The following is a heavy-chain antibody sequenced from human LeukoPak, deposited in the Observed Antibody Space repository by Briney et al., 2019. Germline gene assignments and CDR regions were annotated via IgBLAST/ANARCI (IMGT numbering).Heavy chain of an antibody. CDR2: ILNNDIGGNA. J-gene: IGHJ4*02. Sequence: GGSLRLSCTASGFTFSSSTMSWVRQAPGKRPEWVSGILNNDIGGNAYYADAVKGRFTISRDDSKSTLYLGMNSLRAEDTAMNYCVKEIKYVGATYLHSWGQGTLVTVSS. CDR3: VKEIKYVGATYLHS. V-gene: IGHV3-23*01. CDR1: GFTFSSST. D-gene: IGHD1-26*01.